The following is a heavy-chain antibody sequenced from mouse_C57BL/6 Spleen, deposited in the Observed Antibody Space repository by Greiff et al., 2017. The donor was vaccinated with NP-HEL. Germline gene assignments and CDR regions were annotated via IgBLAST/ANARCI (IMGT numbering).Heavy chain of an antibody. CDR3: ARFGNSRYFDV. J-gene: IGHJ1*03. CDR1: GYTFTSYW. Sequence: QVQLKQPGAELVMPGASVKLSCKASGYTFTSYWMHWVKQRPGQGLEWIGEIDPSDSYTNYNQKFKGKSTLTVDKSSSTAYMQLSSLTSEDSAVYYCARFGNSRYFDVWGTGTTVTVSS. CDR2: IDPSDSYT. D-gene: IGHD4-1*01. V-gene: IGHV1-69*01.